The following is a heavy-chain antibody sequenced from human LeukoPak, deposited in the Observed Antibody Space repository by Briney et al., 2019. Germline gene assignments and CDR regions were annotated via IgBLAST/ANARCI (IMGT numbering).Heavy chain of an antibody. D-gene: IGHD4-17*01. CDR2: IYSGGST. Sequence: GGSLRLSCAASGFTVSSNYMSWVRQAPGKGLEWVSVIYSGGSTYYADSVKGRFTISRHTSKNTLYRQMNSLRAEDTAVYYCASPVTTAYYYGMDVWGQGTTVTVSS. CDR3: ASPVTTAYYYGMDV. CDR1: GFTVSSNY. V-gene: IGHV3-53*04. J-gene: IGHJ6*02.